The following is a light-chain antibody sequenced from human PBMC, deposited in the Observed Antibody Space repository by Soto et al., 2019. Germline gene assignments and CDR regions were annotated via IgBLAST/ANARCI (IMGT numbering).Light chain of an antibody. CDR3: HQYDSYSWT. Sequence: DIQMTQSPSTLSASVGDRVTITCRASQSISSWLAWYQQKPGRAPKLLIYKASILQSGVPSRFTGSGSGTEFTLTINSLQPDDFATYYCHQYDSYSWTLGQGTKVEIK. V-gene: IGKV1-5*03. CDR1: QSISSW. J-gene: IGKJ1*01. CDR2: KAS.